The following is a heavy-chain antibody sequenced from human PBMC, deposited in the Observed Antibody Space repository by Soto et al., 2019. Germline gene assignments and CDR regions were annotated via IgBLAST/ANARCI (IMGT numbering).Heavy chain of an antibody. CDR2: IKSKSTGGTI. V-gene: IGHV3-15*01. CDR3: TTGDY. CDR1: GFIFTNAF. Sequence: EVQLVESGGGLVKPGGSLRLSCAASGFIFTNAFISWVRQTPGKGLEWVARIKSKSTGGTIDYAAPVKGRFTISRDDYENTVSLQMNSLKAEDTALYYCTTGDYWGQGILVTVSS. J-gene: IGHJ4*02.